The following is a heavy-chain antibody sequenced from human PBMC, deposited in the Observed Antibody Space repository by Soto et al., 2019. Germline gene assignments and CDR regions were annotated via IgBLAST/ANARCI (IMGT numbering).Heavy chain of an antibody. J-gene: IGHJ6*02. V-gene: IGHV4-34*01. CDR1: GGSFSGYY. Sequence: PSETLSLTCAGYGGSFSGYYWSWIRQPPGKGLEWIGEINHSGSTNYNPSLKSRVTISVDTSKHQFSLKLSSVTAADTAVYYCARGCFGVNSGYDLGGHYYYYGMDVWGQGTTVTVSS. D-gene: IGHD5-12*01. CDR3: ARGCFGVNSGYDLGGHYYYYGMDV. CDR2: INHSGST.